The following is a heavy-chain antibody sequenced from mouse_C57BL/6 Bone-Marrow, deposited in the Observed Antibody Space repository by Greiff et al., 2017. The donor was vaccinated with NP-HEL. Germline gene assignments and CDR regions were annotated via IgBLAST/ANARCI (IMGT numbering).Heavy chain of an antibody. CDR2: ISYDGSN. CDR3: ARGYYGSSYDWYFDV. V-gene: IGHV3-6*01. Sequence: EVQLQESGPGLVKPSQSLSLTCSVTGYSITSGYYWNWIRQFPGNKLEWMGYISYDGSNNYNPSLSTRISIMRDTSKNQFFLKLNSVTTEDTATYYCARGYYGSSYDWYFDVWGTGTTVTVSS. D-gene: IGHD1-1*01. J-gene: IGHJ1*03. CDR1: GYSITSGYY.